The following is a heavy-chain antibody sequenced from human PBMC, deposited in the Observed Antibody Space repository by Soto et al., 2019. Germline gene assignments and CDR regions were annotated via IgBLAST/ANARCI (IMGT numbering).Heavy chain of an antibody. V-gene: IGHV3-30-3*01. CDR1: GLTFSNYA. CDR3: AREVTNAASGSYYIGVN. CDR2: VSYDGVNK. D-gene: IGHD3-10*01. J-gene: IGHJ4*02. Sequence: QVQLVESGGGVVQPGRSLRLSCVDSGLTFSNYAMHWVRQAPGKGLEWVAVVSYDGVNKYYAGSVRGRLTISRDNSKNTLYLQVNNLRAEDTAVYYCAREVTNAASGSYYIGVNWGQGTLVTVSS.